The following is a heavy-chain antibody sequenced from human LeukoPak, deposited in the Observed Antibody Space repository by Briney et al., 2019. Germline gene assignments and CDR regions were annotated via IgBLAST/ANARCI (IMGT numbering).Heavy chain of an antibody. D-gene: IGHD2-2*01. V-gene: IGHV3-30*04. CDR2: ISYDGSNK. Sequence: GGSLRLSCAASGFTFSSYAMHWVRQAPGKGLEWVAVISYDGSNKYYADSVKGRFTISRDKNTLYLQMNSLRAEDTAVYYCARVVRLLLDYWGQGTLVTVSS. J-gene: IGHJ4*02. CDR1: GFTFSSYA. CDR3: ARVVRLLLDY.